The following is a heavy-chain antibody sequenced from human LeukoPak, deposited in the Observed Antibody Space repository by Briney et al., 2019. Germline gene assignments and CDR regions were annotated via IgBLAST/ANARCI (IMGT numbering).Heavy chain of an antibody. CDR3: ARSSDILTEGIDY. V-gene: IGHV4-39*07. J-gene: IGHJ4*02. D-gene: IGHD3-9*01. CDR1: GGSISSSSYY. Sequence: SETLSLTCTVSGGSISSSSYYWGWIRQPPGKGLEWIGSIYTSGSTNYNPSLKSRVTMSVDTSKNQFSLKLSSVTAADTAVYYCARSSDILTEGIDYWGQGTLVTVSS. CDR2: IYTSGST.